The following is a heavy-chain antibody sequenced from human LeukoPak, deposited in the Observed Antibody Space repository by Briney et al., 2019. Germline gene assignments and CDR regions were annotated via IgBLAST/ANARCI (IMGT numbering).Heavy chain of an antibody. CDR1: GFTFSNAW. J-gene: IGHJ4*02. CDR2: IKQDGSEK. CDR3: ARARMADY. V-gene: IGHV3-7*01. D-gene: IGHD5-24*01. Sequence: GGSLRLSCAASGFTFSNAWMNWVRQAPGKGLEWVANIKQDGSEKYYVDSVKGRFTISRDNAKNSLYLQMNSLRAEDAAVYYCARARMADYWGQGTLVTVSS.